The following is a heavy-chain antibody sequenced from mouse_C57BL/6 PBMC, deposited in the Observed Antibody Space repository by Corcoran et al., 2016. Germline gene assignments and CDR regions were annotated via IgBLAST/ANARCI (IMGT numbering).Heavy chain of an antibody. D-gene: IGHD2-12*01. CDR1: GYTFTTYG. CDR2: INTYSGVP. V-gene: IGHV9-3*01. J-gene: IGHJ4*01. Sequence: QIQLVQSGPELKKPGETVKISCKASGYTFTTYGMSWVKQAPGKGLKWMGWINTYSGVPTYADDFKGRFAFSLETSASTAYLQINNLKNEDTATYFCARFDDVYAMDYWGQGTSVTVSS. CDR3: ARFDDVYAMDY.